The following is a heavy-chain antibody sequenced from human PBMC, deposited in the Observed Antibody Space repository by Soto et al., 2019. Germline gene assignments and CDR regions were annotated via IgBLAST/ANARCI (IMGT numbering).Heavy chain of an antibody. Sequence: AGSLRVSCSASIVPVINFEMNWVRRAPGKGLEWVSYISSSGSSIYYADSVKGRFTVSRDNAKKSLYLQMNSLRAEDTAVYYCAKEATNINNFHYWGQGALVTVSS. J-gene: IGHJ4*02. V-gene: IGHV3-48*03. CDR1: IVPVINFE. D-gene: IGHD1-26*01. CDR2: ISSSGSSI. CDR3: AKEATNINNFHY.